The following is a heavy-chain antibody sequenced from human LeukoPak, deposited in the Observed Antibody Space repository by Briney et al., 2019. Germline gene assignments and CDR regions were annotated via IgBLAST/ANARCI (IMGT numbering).Heavy chain of an antibody. CDR3: ARTWRGHDAFDI. J-gene: IGHJ3*02. V-gene: IGHV1-2*06. CDR2: INPNSGGT. Sequence: GASVKASCKASGYTFTGYYMHWVRQAPGQGLEWMGPINPNSGGTNYAQQFQGRVTMTRDTYISPASMVLRRLRSDDTPVYYCARTWRGHDAFDIWGQGTMVTVSS. CDR1: GYTFTGYY. D-gene: IGHD5-12*01.